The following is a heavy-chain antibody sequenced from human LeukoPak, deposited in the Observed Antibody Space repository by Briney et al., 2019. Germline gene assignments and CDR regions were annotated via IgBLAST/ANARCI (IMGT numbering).Heavy chain of an antibody. CDR1: GYTFTSYY. CDR3: AREQLVGTYYFDY. J-gene: IGHJ4*02. Sequence: AASVKVSCKASGYTFTSYYIHWVRQAPGQGLEWMGILSPSGGSTSYAQKFQGRVTMTRDTSTSAVYMELSSLRSDDTAVYYCAREQLVGTYYFDYWGQGTLVTVSS. V-gene: IGHV1-46*01. D-gene: IGHD6-6*01. CDR2: LSPSGGST.